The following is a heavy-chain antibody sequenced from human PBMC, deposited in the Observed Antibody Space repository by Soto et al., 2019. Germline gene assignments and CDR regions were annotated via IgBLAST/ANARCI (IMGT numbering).Heavy chain of an antibody. CDR2: ISYDGSNK. D-gene: IGHD3-3*01. Sequence: PGGSLRLSCAASGFTFSSYAMHWVRQAPGKGLEWVAVISYDGSNKYYTDSVKGRFTISRDNSKNTLYLQVNSLRAEDTAVYYCARSYFDFWSGPPSYFDNWGQGTLVTVSS. J-gene: IGHJ4*02. V-gene: IGHV3-30-3*01. CDR3: ARSYFDFWSGPPSYFDN. CDR1: GFTFSSYA.